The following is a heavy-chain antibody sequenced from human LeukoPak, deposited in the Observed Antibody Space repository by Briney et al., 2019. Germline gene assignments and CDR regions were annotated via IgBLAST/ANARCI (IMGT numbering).Heavy chain of an antibody. V-gene: IGHV4-39*01. J-gene: IGHJ4*02. CDR2: VSHTGTT. Sequence: PSETLSLTCTVSADSISSLDYYWGWIRQPPGKGLGWIGSVSHTGTTYYKPSLKSRVTLSVDTSKNHFSLNLTSATAADTAVYYCARHLTWASSVSLRYFDSCGQGALVTVSS. CDR1: ADSISSLDYY. CDR3: ARHLTWASSVSLRYFDS. D-gene: IGHD3-16*01.